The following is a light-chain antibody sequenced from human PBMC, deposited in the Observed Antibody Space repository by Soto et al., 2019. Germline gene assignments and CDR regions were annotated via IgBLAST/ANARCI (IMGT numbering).Light chain of an antibody. CDR3: QQCNSYFLT. V-gene: IGKV1-13*02. J-gene: IGKJ4*02. CDR2: DDS. CDR1: QGISSA. Sequence: AIQLTQSPSSLSASVGDRVTITCRASQGISSALAWYQQKPGKAPKLLIYDDSSLESGVPSRFSGSGAGTAFTLTISSLQPEDFATYYCQQCNSYFLTFGGGTKVEIK.